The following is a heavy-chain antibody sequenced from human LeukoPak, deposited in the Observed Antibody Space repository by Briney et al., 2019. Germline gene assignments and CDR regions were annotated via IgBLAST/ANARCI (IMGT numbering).Heavy chain of an antibody. CDR3: ARRPRRGSGWLPNWFDP. Sequence: SETLSLTCTVSGGSISSSSYYWGWIRQPPGKGLEWIGSIYYSGSTYYNPSLKSRVTISVDTSKNQFSLKLSSVTAADTAVYYCARRPRRGSGWLPNWFDPWGQGTLVTVSS. J-gene: IGHJ5*02. D-gene: IGHD6-19*01. CDR1: GGSISSSSYY. V-gene: IGHV4-39*01. CDR2: IYYSGST.